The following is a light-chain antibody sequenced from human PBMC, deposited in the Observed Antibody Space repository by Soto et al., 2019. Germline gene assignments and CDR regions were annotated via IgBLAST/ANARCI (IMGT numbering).Light chain of an antibody. CDR2: ATS. CDR1: QSVSRSY. V-gene: IGKV3-20*01. CDR3: QQYGSSPYT. Sequence: EIVLTQSPGTLSLSPGERATLSCRASQSVSRSYLAWYQQNPGQPPSLLIYATSSRATGIPDRFSGSGSGSDFTLTISRLEPEDFAVYYCQQYGSSPYTSGQGTKLEIK. J-gene: IGKJ2*01.